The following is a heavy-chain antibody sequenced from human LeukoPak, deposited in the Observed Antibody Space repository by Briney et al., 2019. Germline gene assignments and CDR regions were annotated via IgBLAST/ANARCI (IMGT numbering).Heavy chain of an antibody. J-gene: IGHJ5*02. D-gene: IGHD3-16*01. Sequence: GGSLRLSCAASGITFSSYSMNWVRQAPGKGLEWISYLSSDNYTIYYADSVKGRFIISRDNAKVSLYLQMNSLRAEDTAVYYCARVATDGGGFDPWGQGTLVTVSS. V-gene: IGHV3-48*01. CDR1: GITFSSYS. CDR3: ARVATDGGGFDP. CDR2: LSSDNYTI.